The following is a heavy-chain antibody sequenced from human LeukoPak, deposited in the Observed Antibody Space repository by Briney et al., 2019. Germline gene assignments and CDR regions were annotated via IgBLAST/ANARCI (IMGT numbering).Heavy chain of an antibody. D-gene: IGHD6-19*01. CDR3: ARGLPRFSGWYFLRRFPDGMDV. Sequence: PGGSLRLSCAASGFTFSSYWMHWVRQAPGKGLVWVSRINSDGSSTSYADSVKGRFTISRDNAENTLYLQMNSLRAEDTAVYYCARGLPRFSGWYFLRRFPDGMDVWGQGTTVTVSS. V-gene: IGHV3-74*01. CDR2: INSDGSST. CDR1: GFTFSSYW. J-gene: IGHJ6*02.